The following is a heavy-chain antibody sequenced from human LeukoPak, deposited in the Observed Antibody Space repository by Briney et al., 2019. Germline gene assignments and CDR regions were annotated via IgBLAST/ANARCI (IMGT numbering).Heavy chain of an antibody. CDR2: INTNTGNP. Sequence: ASVKVSCKASGYTFTSYYIHLVRQAPGQGLEWMGWINTNTGNPTYAQGFTGRFVFSLDTSVSTAYLQISSLKAEDTAVYYCARAQRASVWGSYRPLFDYWGQGTLVTVSS. J-gene: IGHJ4*02. D-gene: IGHD3-16*02. V-gene: IGHV7-4-1*02. CDR1: GYTFTSYY. CDR3: ARAQRASVWGSYRPLFDY.